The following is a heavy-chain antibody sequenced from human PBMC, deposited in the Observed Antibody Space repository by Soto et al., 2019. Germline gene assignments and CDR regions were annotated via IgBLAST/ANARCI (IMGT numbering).Heavy chain of an antibody. CDR3: ARDPEGVYGGNSGWYFDL. CDR2: IYYSGST. D-gene: IGHD2-21*02. CDR1: GGSISSGGYY. J-gene: IGHJ2*01. V-gene: IGHV4-31*03. Sequence: QVQLQESGPGLVKPSQTLSLTCTVSGGSISSGGYYWSWIRQHPGKGLEWIGYIYYSGSTYYNPSLKSRVTISVDTSKNQFSLKLSFVTAADTAVYYSARDPEGVYGGNSGWYFDLWGRGTLVTVSS.